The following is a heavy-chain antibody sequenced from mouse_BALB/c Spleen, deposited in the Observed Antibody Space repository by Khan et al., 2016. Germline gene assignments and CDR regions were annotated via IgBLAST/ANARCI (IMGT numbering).Heavy chain of an antibody. V-gene: IGHV9-3-1*01. D-gene: IGHD2-4*01. CDR3: AREGLRRTGYAMDY. CDR2: INTYTGEP. J-gene: IGHJ4*01. Sequence: QIQLVQSGPELKKPGETVKISCKATGYTFTNYGMNWVKQAPGKGLKRMGWINTYTGEPTYADDFKGRFAFSLETSASTAYLQINNLKNEDTATXFCAREGLRRTGYAMDYWGQGTSVTVSS. CDR1: GYTFTNYG.